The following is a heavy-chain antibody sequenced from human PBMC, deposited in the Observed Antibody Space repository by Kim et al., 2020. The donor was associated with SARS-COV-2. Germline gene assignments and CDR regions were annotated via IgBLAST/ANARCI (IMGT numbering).Heavy chain of an antibody. CDR2: IRSKAYGGTT. D-gene: IGHD6-19*01. CDR3: TRSIWEPWLGEY. V-gene: IGHV3-49*03. CDR1: GFTFGDYA. J-gene: IGHJ4*02. Sequence: GSLRLSCTASGFTFGDYAMSWFRQAPGKGLEWVGFIRSKAYGGTTAYAASVKGRFTISRDDSKSIAYLQMNSLKTEDTAVYFCTRSIWEPWLGEYWGQGTLVTGSS.